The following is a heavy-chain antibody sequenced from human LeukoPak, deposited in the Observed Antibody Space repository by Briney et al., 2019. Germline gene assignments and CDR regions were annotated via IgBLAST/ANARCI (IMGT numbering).Heavy chain of an antibody. D-gene: IGHD3-10*01. Sequence: PSETLSLTCTVSGGSISSSSYYWGWIRQPPGKGLEWIGNIYNSGSTYYNPSLKSRVTISVDTSKNQFSLKLSSVTAADTAVYYCARRGGSGRSFDYWGQGTLVTVSS. V-gene: IGHV4-39*01. J-gene: IGHJ4*02. CDR1: GGSISSSSYY. CDR3: ARRGGSGRSFDY. CDR2: IYNSGST.